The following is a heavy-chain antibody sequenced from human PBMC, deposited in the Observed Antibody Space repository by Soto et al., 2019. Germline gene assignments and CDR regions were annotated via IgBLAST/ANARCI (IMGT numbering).Heavy chain of an antibody. D-gene: IGHD3-3*01. V-gene: IGHV3-21*01. CDR3: ARVGRFLEWLSD. CDR2: ISSSSSYI. Sequence: VGSLRLSCAASGFTFSSYSMNWVRQAPGKGLEWVSSISSSSSYIYYADSVKGRFTISRDNAKNSLYLQMNSLRAEDTAVYYCARVGRFLEWLSDWGQGTLVTVSS. CDR1: GFTFSSYS. J-gene: IGHJ4*02.